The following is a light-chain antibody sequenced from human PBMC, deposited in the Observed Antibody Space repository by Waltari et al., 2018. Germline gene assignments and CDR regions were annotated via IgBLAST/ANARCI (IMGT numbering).Light chain of an antibody. CDR1: QSISSY. V-gene: IGKV1-39*01. CDR3: QQSYSYWYT. J-gene: IGKJ2*01. CDR2: AAS. Sequence: DIQMTQSPSSLSASVGDRVTITCRASQSISSYLNWYQEKPGKALRLLIYAASSLQSGVPSRFSGRGSGTDFTLTISSLQPEDFATYYCQQSYSYWYTFGQGTKLEIK.